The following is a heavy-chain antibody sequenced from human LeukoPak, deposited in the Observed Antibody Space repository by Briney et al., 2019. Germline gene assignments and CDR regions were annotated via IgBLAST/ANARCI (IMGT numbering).Heavy chain of an antibody. J-gene: IGHJ4*02. V-gene: IGHV3-48*04. CDR2: ISGGSDTI. CDR3: ARDLGRDRYFDS. CDR1: GLTFRPYP. D-gene: IGHD5-24*01. Sequence: GGSLRLSCAGSGLTFRPYPMNWVRQAPGKGLEWVSYISGGSDTIHYADSVKGRFTISRDNAKNSLYLQMNSLRAEDTAVYYCARDLGRDRYFDSWGQGTLVTVSS.